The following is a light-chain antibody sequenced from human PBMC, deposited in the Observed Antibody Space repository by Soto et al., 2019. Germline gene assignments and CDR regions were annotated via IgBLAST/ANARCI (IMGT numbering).Light chain of an antibody. Sequence: DIPMTQSPSSLSASVGDRVTISCRASQGIIDYLAWYQQKPGKAPKLLIYAASTLQSGVPSRFSGSGAGTDFTLTISDLQPEDVATYFCQKYNSAPQTFGPGTKVEIK. V-gene: IGKV1-27*01. CDR1: QGIIDY. CDR2: AAS. J-gene: IGKJ1*01. CDR3: QKYNSAPQT.